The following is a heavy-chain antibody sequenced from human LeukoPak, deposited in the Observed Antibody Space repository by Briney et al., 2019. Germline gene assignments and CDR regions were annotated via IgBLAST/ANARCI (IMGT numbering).Heavy chain of an antibody. J-gene: IGHJ6*02. V-gene: IGHV4-34*01. CDR1: GGSFSGYY. CDR3: ARSIYSNYVYYYYGMDV. CDR2: INHSGST. Sequence: SETLSLTCAVYGGSFSGYYWSWIRQPPGKGLEWIGEINHSGSTNYNPSLKSRVTISVDTSKNQFPLKLSSVTAADTAVYYCARSIYSNYVYYYYGMDVWGQGTTVTVSS. D-gene: IGHD4-4*01.